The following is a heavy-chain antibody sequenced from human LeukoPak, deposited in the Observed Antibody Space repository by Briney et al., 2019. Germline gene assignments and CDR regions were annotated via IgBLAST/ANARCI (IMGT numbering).Heavy chain of an antibody. V-gene: IGHV1-8*01. CDR2: MNPYSDNT. D-gene: IGHD3-10*01. J-gene: IGHJ5*02. Sequence: GASVKVSCKASGYTFTDYDISWVRQATGQGLEWMAWMNPYSDNTGFAQKFQGRVTMTRNTSINTAYMELSSLRSEDTAVYYCARGGSMVRGVIPNWFDPWGQGTLVTVSS. CDR3: ARGGSMVRGVIPNWFDP. CDR1: GYTFTDYD.